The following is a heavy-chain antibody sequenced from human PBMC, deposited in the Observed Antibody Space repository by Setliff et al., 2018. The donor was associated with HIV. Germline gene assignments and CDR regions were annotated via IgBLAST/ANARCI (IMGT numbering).Heavy chain of an antibody. Sequence: SETLSLTCTVSGYSISSVSYWGWIRQPPGKGLEWIGSIYYSGSTNYNPSLKSRVTISVDTSKNQFSLKLSSVTAADTAVYYCARASTIFGVVTPGFLDYWGQGTLVTVSS. V-gene: IGHV4-38-2*02. D-gene: IGHD3-3*01. CDR3: ARASTIFGVVTPGFLDY. J-gene: IGHJ4*02. CDR2: IYYSGST. CDR1: GYSISSVSY.